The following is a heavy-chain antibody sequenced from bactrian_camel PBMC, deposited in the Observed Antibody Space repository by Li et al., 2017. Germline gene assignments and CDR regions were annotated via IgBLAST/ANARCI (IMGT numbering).Heavy chain of an antibody. CDR2: ITADGSS. CDR3: VKGDDGSDYPEAYHY. CDR1: GLRFNDTS. D-gene: IGHD4*01. Sequence: HVQLVESGGGSVQAGETLRLSCTTFGLRFNDTSMGWCRHAPGNEFEWVSAITADGSSYYSDSVKGRFTISRDNAKNAVYLQLNSLKTEDMAMYYCVKGDDGSDYPEAYHYWGQGTQVTVS. J-gene: IGHJ4*01. V-gene: IGHV3S53*01.